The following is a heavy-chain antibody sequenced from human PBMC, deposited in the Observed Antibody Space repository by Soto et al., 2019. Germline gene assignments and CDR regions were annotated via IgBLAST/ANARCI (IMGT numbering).Heavy chain of an antibody. Sequence: QVQLVQSGAEVKTPGSSVKVSCKASGGTISSYAISWVRQAPGQGLEWMGGIIPIFGTANYAQKFQGRVTITADESTSTAYMELSSLRSEDTALYYCAREMRTRYGTTDPGGYWGQGTLVTVSS. CDR1: GGTISSYA. V-gene: IGHV1-69*01. D-gene: IGHD5-18*01. CDR3: AREMRTRYGTTDPGGY. J-gene: IGHJ4*02. CDR2: IIPIFGTA.